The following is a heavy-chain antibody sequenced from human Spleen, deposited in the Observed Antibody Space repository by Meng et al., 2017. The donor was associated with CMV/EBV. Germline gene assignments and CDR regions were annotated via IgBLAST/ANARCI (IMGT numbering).Heavy chain of an antibody. D-gene: IGHD3-10*01. CDR2: ISYDGNNK. Sequence: GGSLRLSCTVSGGSISSSSYYWGWIRQAPGKGLECVAVISYDGNNKDYADSVRGRFTISRDNSKNTLHLQMNSLRVEDTALYYCARAVQISGDIYLDSWGQGTLVTVSS. CDR3: ARAVQISGDIYLDS. V-gene: IGHV3-30-3*01. J-gene: IGHJ4*02. CDR1: GGSISSSS.